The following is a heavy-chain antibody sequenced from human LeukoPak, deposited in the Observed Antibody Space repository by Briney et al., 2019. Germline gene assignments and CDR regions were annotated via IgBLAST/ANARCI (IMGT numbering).Heavy chain of an antibody. D-gene: IGHD4-17*01. J-gene: IGHJ4*02. CDR3: ARDPTTVSIYGVGGDYLDY. CDR1: GFTFSAYW. Sequence: GGSLRLSCAASGFTFSAYWMSWVRQAPGKGLEWVANINQDGSEKYYVDSMKGRFTISRDNAKTSLYLQINSLRAEDTAVYYCARDPTTVSIYGVGGDYLDYWGQGTLVTVSS. CDR2: INQDGSEK. V-gene: IGHV3-7*01.